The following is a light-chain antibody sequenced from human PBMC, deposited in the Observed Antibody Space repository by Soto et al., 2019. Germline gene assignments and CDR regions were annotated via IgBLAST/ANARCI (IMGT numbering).Light chain of an antibody. CDR1: QTISNY. CDR3: QQSYSSPQM. J-gene: IGKJ1*01. V-gene: IGKV1-39*01. CDR2: GAS. Sequence: DIHMTQSPSSLSASVGDRVTITCRASQTISNYLNWYQQKPGKAPKLLIYGASSLQSGVPSSFSGTGSGTDFTLTISSLQPEDFATYYCQQSYSSPQMFVHGTKVEIK.